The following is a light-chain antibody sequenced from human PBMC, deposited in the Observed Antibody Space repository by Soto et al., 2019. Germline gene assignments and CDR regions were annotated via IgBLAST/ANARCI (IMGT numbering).Light chain of an antibody. CDR3: SSYTSSSIDYV. CDR2: EVS. J-gene: IGLJ1*01. Sequence: QSVLTQPASVSGSPGQSITISCTGTSSDVGGYNYVSWYQQYPGKAPKLMIYEVSNRPSGVSNRFSGSKSGNTASLTISGLQAEDEADYYCSSYTSSSIDYVFGTGTKVTVL. CDR1: SSDVGGYNY. V-gene: IGLV2-14*01.